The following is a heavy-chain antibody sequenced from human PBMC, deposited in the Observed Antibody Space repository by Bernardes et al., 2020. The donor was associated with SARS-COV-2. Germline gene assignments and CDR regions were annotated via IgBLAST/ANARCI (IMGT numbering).Heavy chain of an antibody. D-gene: IGHD3-22*01. J-gene: IGHJ4*02. CDR2: IYRGGST. V-gene: IGHV3-66*04. CDR1: GFKLSVNY. Sequence: RSLSLPCAGSGFKLSVNYITWVRPAPGKGLEWVPIIYRGGSTYYADSVNGRFTVPRDDSMNTVFLHMNSLRAEDTAVYFCARQNYFDISGDTYVGAYYFDYWGQGSLVTVSS. CDR3: ARQNYFDISGDTYVGAYYFDY.